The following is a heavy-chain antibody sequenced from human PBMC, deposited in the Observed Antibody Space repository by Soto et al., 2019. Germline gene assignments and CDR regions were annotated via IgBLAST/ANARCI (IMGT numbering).Heavy chain of an antibody. CDR3: ARKIYDYDTAPNFQYYFDS. Sequence: XESLKISWKGSGNSFAGYWITWVLQKPGKGLEWMGRIDPSDSQTYYSPSFRGHVTISVTKSITTVFLQWSSLRASDTAMYYCARKIYDYDTAPNFQYYFDSWGQGTPVTVSS. J-gene: IGHJ4*02. CDR1: GNSFAGYW. D-gene: IGHD3-22*01. V-gene: IGHV5-10-1*01. CDR2: IDPSDSQT.